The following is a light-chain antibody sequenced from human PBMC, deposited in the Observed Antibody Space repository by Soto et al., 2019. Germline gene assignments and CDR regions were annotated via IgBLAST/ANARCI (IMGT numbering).Light chain of an antibody. J-gene: IGKJ3*01. CDR1: QSIGNY. CDR3: QQRSSWPFT. V-gene: IGKV3-11*01. CDR2: ATS. Sequence: EVVLTQSPATLSLSPGEGATLSCRASQSIGNYLAWYQQKPGQAPRLLIYATSNRATGIPARFSGSGAGTDSTLTISSLEPEDFAVYYCQQRSSWPFTFGPGTKVDIK.